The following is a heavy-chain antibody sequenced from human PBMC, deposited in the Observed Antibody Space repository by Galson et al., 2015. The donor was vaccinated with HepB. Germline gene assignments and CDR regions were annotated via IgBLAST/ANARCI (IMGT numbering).Heavy chain of an antibody. Sequence: SETLSLTCTVSGGSISSSSYYWGWIRQPPGKGLEWIGSIYYSGSTYYNPSLKSRVTISVDTSKNQFSLKLSSVTAADTAVYYCARQFEESLIVVVPAAWFDPWGQGTLVTVSS. CDR1: GGSISSSSYY. J-gene: IGHJ5*02. CDR3: ARQFEESLIVVVPAAWFDP. V-gene: IGHV4-39*01. CDR2: IYYSGST. D-gene: IGHD2-2*01.